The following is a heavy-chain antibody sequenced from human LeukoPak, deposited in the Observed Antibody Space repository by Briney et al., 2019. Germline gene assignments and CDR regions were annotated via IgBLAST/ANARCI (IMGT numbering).Heavy chain of an antibody. CDR3: ARLPYPRNYFGSGNLIRRTRGNFYFDY. CDR2: INHRGRN. Sequence: SDTLSLTCAVYGGSFSGYYWSWIRQPPGKGLEWSGEINHRGRNNFNPSLKSRVTITVDTSNNQFSLKLSSVTAADTAVYYCARLPYPRNYFGSGNLIRRTRGNFYFDYWGQGTLVTVSS. V-gene: IGHV4-34*01. J-gene: IGHJ4*02. D-gene: IGHD3-10*01. CDR1: GGSFSGYY.